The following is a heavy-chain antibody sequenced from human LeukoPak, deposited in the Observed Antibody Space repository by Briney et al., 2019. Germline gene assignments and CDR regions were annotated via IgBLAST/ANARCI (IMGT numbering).Heavy chain of an antibody. CDR1: GGTFSSYT. Sequence: ASVKVSCEASGGTFSSYTISWVRQAPGQGLEWMGRIIPILGIANYAQKFQGRVTITADKSTSTAYMELSSLRSEDTAVYYCARGRSYDSSGYPLDYWGQGTLVTVSS. CDR3: ARGRSYDSSGYPLDY. J-gene: IGHJ4*02. CDR2: IIPILGIA. V-gene: IGHV1-69*02. D-gene: IGHD3-22*01.